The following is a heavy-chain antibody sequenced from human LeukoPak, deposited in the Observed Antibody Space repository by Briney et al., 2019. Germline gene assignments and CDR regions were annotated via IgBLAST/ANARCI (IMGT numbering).Heavy chain of an antibody. V-gene: IGHV3-30*02. CDR2: IRFDGSNE. Sequence: SCKASGYTFTSYYMHWVRQAPGKGLEWVAFIRFDGSNEYYADSVKGRFTISRDNSKNTMYLQMNRLRAEDTAVYYCANWLHPLDYWGQGTLVTVSS. CDR3: ANWLHPLDY. J-gene: IGHJ4*02. D-gene: IGHD5-24*01. CDR1: GYTFTSYY.